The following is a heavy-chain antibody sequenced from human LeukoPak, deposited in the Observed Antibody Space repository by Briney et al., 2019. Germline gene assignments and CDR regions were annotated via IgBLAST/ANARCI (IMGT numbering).Heavy chain of an antibody. CDR1: GGSFSGYY. V-gene: IGHV4-34*01. CDR3: ARRGYCSGGSCYHGTYYYYYYMDV. D-gene: IGHD2-15*01. J-gene: IGHJ6*03. Sequence: SETLSLTCAVSGGSFSGYYWSWIRQPPGKGLEWIGEINHSGSTNYNPSLKSRVTISVDTSKNQFSLKLSSVTAADTAVYYCARRGYCSGGSCYHGTYYYYYYMDVWGKGTTVTVSS. CDR2: INHSGST.